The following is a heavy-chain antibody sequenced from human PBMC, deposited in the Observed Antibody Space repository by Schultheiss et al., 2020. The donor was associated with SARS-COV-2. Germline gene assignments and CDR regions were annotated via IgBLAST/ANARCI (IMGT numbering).Heavy chain of an antibody. CDR1: GFTFSDHY. V-gene: IGHV3-20*04. J-gene: IGHJ3*02. D-gene: IGHD2-8*01. CDR2: INWNGGST. CDR3: ARGYCTNGVCYDVAFDI. Sequence: GGSLRLSCATSGFTFSDHYMDWVRQAPGKGLEWVSGINWNGGSTGYADSVKGRFTISRDNSKNTLYLQMNSLRAEDTAVYYCARGYCTNGVCYDVAFDIWGQGTMVTVSS.